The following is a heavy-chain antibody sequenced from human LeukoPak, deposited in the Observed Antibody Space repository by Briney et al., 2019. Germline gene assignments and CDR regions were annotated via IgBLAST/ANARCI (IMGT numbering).Heavy chain of an antibody. J-gene: IGHJ5*02. CDR2: IYYSGST. CDR1: GGSISSHY. V-gene: IGHV4-59*11. Sequence: SETPSLTCTVSGGSISSHYWSWIRQPPGKGLEWIGYIYYSGSTNYKPSLKSRVTISVDTSKNQFSLKVRSVTAADTAVYYCARTTEDCSSTSCYQYWFDPWGQGTLVTVSS. D-gene: IGHD2-2*01. CDR3: ARTTEDCSSTSCYQYWFDP.